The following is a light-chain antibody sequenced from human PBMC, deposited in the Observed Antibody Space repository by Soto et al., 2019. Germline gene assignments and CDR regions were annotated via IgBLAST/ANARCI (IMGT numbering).Light chain of an antibody. CDR2: SNN. CDR3: CSYAGGNNFYV. Sequence: QSVLTQPPSASGTPGQRVTISCSGSSSDIGSNTVNWYQQLPGTAPKLLIYSNNQRPSGVPDRFSGSKSGTSASLAISGLQSEDEADYYCCSYAGGNNFYVLGTGTKV. CDR1: SSDIGSNT. J-gene: IGLJ1*01. V-gene: IGLV1-44*01.